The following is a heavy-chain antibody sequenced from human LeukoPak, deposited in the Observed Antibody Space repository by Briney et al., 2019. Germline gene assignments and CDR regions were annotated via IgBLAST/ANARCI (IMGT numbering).Heavy chain of an antibody. CDR2: ISGDGSST. Sequence: GGSLRLSCAASGFTFSYYWMHWVRQAPGKGLVWVSRISGDGSSTNYADPVKGRFTISRDNTKNTLYLQMDSLRAEDTAVFYCARGTYSYDSSAYYGLYYFDSWGQGTLVTVSS. J-gene: IGHJ4*02. CDR3: ARGTYSYDSSAYYGLYYFDS. V-gene: IGHV3-74*01. CDR1: GFTFSYYW. D-gene: IGHD3-22*01.